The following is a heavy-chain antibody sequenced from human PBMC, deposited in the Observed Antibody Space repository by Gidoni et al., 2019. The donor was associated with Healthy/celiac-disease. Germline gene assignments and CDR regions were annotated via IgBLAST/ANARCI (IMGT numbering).Heavy chain of an antibody. CDR3: AKRKRGIVVVDYYYYGMDV. CDR1: GFTFSSYA. CDR2: ISGSGGST. J-gene: IGHJ6*02. Sequence: EVQLLESGGGLVQPGGSLSLSCAASGFTFSSYALSWVRQAPGKGLEWVSAISGSGGSTYYADSVKGRFTISRDNSKNTLYLQMNSLRAEDTAVYYCAKRKRGIVVVDYYYYGMDVWGQGTTVTVSS. D-gene: IGHD2-2*01. V-gene: IGHV3-23*01.